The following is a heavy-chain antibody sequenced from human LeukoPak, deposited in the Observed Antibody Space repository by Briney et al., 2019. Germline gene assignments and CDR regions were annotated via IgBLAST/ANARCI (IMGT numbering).Heavy chain of an antibody. CDR2: IYHSGST. D-gene: IGHD3-3*01. CDR1: GGSISSGGYS. J-gene: IGHJ4*02. CDR3: ASQSYLSGYHTVDY. Sequence: PSETLSLTCAVSGGSISSGGYSWSWIRQPPGKGLEWMGYIYHSGSTYYNPSLKSRVTISVDRSKNQFSLKLSSVTAADTAVYYCASQSYLSGYHTVDYWGQGTLVTVSS. V-gene: IGHV4-30-2*01.